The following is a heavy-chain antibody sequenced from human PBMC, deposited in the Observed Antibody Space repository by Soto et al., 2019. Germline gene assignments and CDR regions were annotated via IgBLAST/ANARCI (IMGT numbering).Heavy chain of an antibody. CDR1: GGSISSYY. V-gene: IGHV4-59*01. Sequence: ETLSLTCTVSGGSISSYYWSWIRQPPGKGLEWIGYIYYSGSTNYNPSLKSRVTISVDTSKNQFSLKLSSVTAADTAVYYCARAKYSSSVWFDPWGQGTLVTVSS. CDR2: IYYSGST. D-gene: IGHD6-6*01. J-gene: IGHJ5*02. CDR3: ARAKYSSSVWFDP.